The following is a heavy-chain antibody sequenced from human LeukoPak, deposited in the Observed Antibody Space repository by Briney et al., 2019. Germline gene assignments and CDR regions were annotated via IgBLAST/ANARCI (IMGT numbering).Heavy chain of an antibody. Sequence: PGGSLRLSCAASGFTFSSYWMSWVRQAPGKGLEWVSAISGSGGSTYYADSVKGRFTISRDNSKNTLYLQMNSLRAEDTAVYYCAKGQAHFSGSYNWFDPWGQGTLVTVSS. V-gene: IGHV3-23*01. D-gene: IGHD1-26*01. CDR3: AKGQAHFSGSYNWFDP. J-gene: IGHJ5*02. CDR2: ISGSGGST. CDR1: GFTFSSYW.